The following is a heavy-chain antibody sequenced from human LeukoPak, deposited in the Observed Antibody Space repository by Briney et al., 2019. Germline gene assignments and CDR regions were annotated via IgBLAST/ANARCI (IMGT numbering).Heavy chain of an antibody. Sequence: GGSLRLSCAASGFTFSSYWMSWVRQAPGKGLEWVSSISSSSSYIYYADSVRGRFTISRDNAKDSLYLQMNSLRAEDTAVYYCARDLGSGWFVFDYWGQGTLVTVSS. CDR3: ARDLGSGWFVFDY. D-gene: IGHD6-19*01. CDR2: ISSSSSYI. CDR1: GFTFSSYW. V-gene: IGHV3-21*01. J-gene: IGHJ4*02.